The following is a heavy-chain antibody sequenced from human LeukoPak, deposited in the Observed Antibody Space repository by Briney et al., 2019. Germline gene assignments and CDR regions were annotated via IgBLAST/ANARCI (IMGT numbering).Heavy chain of an antibody. J-gene: IGHJ4*02. CDR1: GGSISSYY. V-gene: IGHV4-59*08. D-gene: IGHD7-27*01. Sequence: PSETLSLTCTVSGGSISSYYWSWIRQPPGKGLEWIGYIYYSGSTNYNPSLKSRVTISVDTSKNQFSPKLSSVTAADTAVYYCARSPELGNFDYWGQGTLVTVSS. CDR2: IYYSGST. CDR3: ARSPELGNFDY.